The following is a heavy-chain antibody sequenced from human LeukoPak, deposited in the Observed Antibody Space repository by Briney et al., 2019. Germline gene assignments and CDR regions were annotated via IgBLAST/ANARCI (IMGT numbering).Heavy chain of an antibody. D-gene: IGHD2-21*02. CDR1: GFTFSSYW. CDR2: IKQDGIEK. Sequence: PGGSLRLSCAAPGFTFSSYWMTWVRQAPGKGLEWVANIKQDGIEKYYVDSVKGRFTISRDNAENSMYLQMNSLRAEDTAVYFCARALGVTPPYYFSYGMDAWGKGATVTVSS. CDR3: ARALGVTPPYYFSYGMDA. J-gene: IGHJ6*04. V-gene: IGHV3-7*03.